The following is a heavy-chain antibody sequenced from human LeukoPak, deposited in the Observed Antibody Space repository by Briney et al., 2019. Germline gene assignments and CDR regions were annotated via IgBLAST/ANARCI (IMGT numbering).Heavy chain of an antibody. Sequence: PGGSLRLSCAASGFTFSSYSMNWVRQAPGKGLEWVSSISSSSSYIYYADSVKGRFTISRDNAKNSLYLQMNSLRAEDTAVYYCARDGFLEWELLHYFDYWGQGTLVTVSS. CDR2: ISSSSSYI. CDR3: ARDGFLEWELLHYFDY. CDR1: GFTFSSYS. D-gene: IGHD1-26*01. J-gene: IGHJ4*02. V-gene: IGHV3-21*01.